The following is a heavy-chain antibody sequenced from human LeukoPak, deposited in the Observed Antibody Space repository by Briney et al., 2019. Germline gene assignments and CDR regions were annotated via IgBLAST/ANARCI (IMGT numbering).Heavy chain of an antibody. Sequence: TGGSLRLSCAASGFTFSSYAMSWVRQAPGKGLEWVSAISGSGGSTYYADSVKGRFTISRDNSKNTLYLQMNSLRAEDTAVYYCAKGPPRGNYDILTGANWFDPWGQGTLVTVSS. CDR1: GFTFSSYA. D-gene: IGHD3-9*01. CDR3: AKGPPRGNYDILTGANWFDP. J-gene: IGHJ5*02. V-gene: IGHV3-23*01. CDR2: ISGSGGST.